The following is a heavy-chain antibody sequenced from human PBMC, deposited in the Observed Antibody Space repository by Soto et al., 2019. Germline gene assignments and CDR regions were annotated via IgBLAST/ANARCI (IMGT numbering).Heavy chain of an antibody. V-gene: IGHV4-31*03. D-gene: IGHD4-17*01. Sequence: PSETLSLTCTVSGGSISSGGYYWSWIRQHPGKGLEWIGYIHYSGNTYYNPSLKSRLTISVDTSRNQFSLKLSSVTAADTALYYCAKCHDYGAYYYDYWSQGTLVTVSS. CDR1: GGSISSGGYY. CDR3: AKCHDYGAYYYDY. J-gene: IGHJ4*02. CDR2: IHYSGNT.